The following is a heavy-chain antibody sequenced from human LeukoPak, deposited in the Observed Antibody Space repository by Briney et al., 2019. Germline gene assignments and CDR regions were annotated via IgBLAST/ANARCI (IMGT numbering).Heavy chain of an antibody. CDR3: AKKSTGTYYAPPDY. Sequence: GRSLRLSCAASGFTFSSYGMHWVRQAPGKGLEWVAVTSYDGSNKNYADSVKGRFTSSRDNCKNTLYLQMNSLIAEDTAVDYCAKKSTGTYYAPPDYWGQGTLVTVSS. CDR1: GFTFSSYG. D-gene: IGHD3-10*01. V-gene: IGHV3-30*18. CDR2: TSYDGSNK. J-gene: IGHJ4*02.